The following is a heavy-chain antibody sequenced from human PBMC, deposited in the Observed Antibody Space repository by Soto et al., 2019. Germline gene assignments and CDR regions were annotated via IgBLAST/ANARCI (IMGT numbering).Heavy chain of an antibody. Sequence: GGSLRLSCAASGFTFSSYAMSWVRQAPGQGLEWVSAISGSGSNTYYADSVKGRFTISRDKSKDTLYLQMNSLRAEDTAIYYCAKDRHYGSGTYSDSYLDYWGQGTLVTVSS. J-gene: IGHJ4*02. V-gene: IGHV3-23*01. CDR1: GFTFSSYA. CDR3: AKDRHYGSGTYSDSYLDY. CDR2: ISGSGSNT. D-gene: IGHD3-10*01.